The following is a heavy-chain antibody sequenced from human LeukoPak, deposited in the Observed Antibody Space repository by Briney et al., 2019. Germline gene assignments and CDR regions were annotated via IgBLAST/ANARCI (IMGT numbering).Heavy chain of an antibody. CDR2: ISSYSSTI. D-gene: IGHD2-21*02. Sequence: GGSLRLSCAASGFTFSSYSMIWVRQAPGKGLEWVSYISSYSSTIYYADSVKGRFTISRDDAKNSLYLQMNSLRAEDTAVYYCARGGDPDYWGQGTLVTVSS. CDR1: GFTFSSYS. J-gene: IGHJ4*02. V-gene: IGHV3-48*01. CDR3: ARGGDPDY.